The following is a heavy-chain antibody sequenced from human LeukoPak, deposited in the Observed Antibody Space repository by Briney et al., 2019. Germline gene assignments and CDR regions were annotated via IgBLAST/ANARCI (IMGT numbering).Heavy chain of an antibody. CDR3: AKDFGAYSSSWYVFDY. CDR2: IWSDGRNG. Sequence: GRSLRLSCAASGLTFSSYGMHWVRQAPGKGLEWVAFIWSDGRNGYYADSVKGRFTISRDNSKNTLYLQMNSLRAEDTAVYYCAKDFGAYSSSWYVFDYWGQGTLVTVSS. J-gene: IGHJ4*02. CDR1: GLTFSSYG. V-gene: IGHV3-33*06. D-gene: IGHD6-13*01.